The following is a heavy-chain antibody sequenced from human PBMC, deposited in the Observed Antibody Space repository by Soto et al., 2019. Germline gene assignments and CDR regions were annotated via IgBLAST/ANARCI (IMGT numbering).Heavy chain of an antibody. CDR1: GFTFSNYG. Sequence: LRLSCAGSGFTFSNYGLHWVRQAPGKGLDWVSFISFDGSHKYYADSVKGRFTISRDNSNNMLYLQMDSLTTEDTAVYYCAKDGAPRYCSRSSCHPAGAYWGQGTLVTVSS. CDR2: ISFDGSHK. CDR3: AKDGAPRYCSRSSCHPAGAY. J-gene: IGHJ4*02. D-gene: IGHD2-15*01. V-gene: IGHV3-30*18.